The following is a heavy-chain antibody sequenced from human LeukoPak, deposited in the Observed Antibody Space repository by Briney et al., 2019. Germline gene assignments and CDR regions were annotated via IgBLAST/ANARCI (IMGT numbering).Heavy chain of an antibody. Sequence: GGSLRLSCAASGFTFSSYSMNWIRQAPGKGLEWVSSISSSTSYIYYADSVKGRFTISRENAKNSLYLQMNSLRAEDTAVYYCARDQRYFDGHGSGYYYGMDVWGQGTTVTVSS. CDR1: GFTFSSYS. D-gene: IGHD3-9*01. CDR3: ARDQRYFDGHGSGYYYGMDV. CDR2: ISSSTSYI. J-gene: IGHJ6*02. V-gene: IGHV3-21*04.